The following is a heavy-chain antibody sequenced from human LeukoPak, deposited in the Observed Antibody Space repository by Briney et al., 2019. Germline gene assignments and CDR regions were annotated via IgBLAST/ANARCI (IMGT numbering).Heavy chain of an antibody. V-gene: IGHV3-30-3*01. J-gene: IGHJ4*02. CDR3: ARAILVVITEIDY. CDR2: ISYDGGTQ. Sequence: GRSLRLSCAVSGFSFSAFAMHWVRQAPGKGLEWAAVISYDGGTQFYADSVKGRFTISRDNSKNTLYLQMNTLRPEDTAVYYCARAILVVITEIDYWGQGTLVTVSS. D-gene: IGHD3-22*01. CDR1: GFSFSAFA.